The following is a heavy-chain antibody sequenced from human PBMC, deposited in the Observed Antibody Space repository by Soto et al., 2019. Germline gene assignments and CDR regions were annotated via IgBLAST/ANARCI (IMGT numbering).Heavy chain of an antibody. D-gene: IGHD1-1*01. J-gene: IGHJ6*02. Sequence: QVQLVQSGAEVKKPGSSVKVSCKASGGTFSTSAISWVRQAPGQGLEWVGGIMPVFPTPDYAQNFQGRVTITANESTTTAYLELTSLRADDTAVYYCARDKDRLQLGGNYSYILDVRGQGTAITVSS. CDR2: IMPVFPTP. CDR1: GGTFSTSA. V-gene: IGHV1-69*12. CDR3: ARDKDRLQLGGNYSYILDV.